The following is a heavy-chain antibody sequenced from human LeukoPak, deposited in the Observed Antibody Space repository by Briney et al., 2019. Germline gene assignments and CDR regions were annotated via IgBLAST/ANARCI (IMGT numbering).Heavy chain of an antibody. CDR1: GYSFTSYW. CDR2: IYPGDSDT. J-gene: IGHJ4*02. CDR3: ARLTGYCSSTSCYSFDY. Sequence: GESLKISCKGSGYSFTSYWIGWVRQMPGKGLEWMGIIYPGDSDTRYSPSFQGQVTISADKSISTAYLQWSSLKASDTAMYYCARLTGYCSSTSCYSFDYWDQGTLVTVSS. D-gene: IGHD2-2*01. V-gene: IGHV5-51*01.